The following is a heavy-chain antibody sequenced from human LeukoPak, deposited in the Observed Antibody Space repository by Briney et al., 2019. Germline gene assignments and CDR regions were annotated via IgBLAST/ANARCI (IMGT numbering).Heavy chain of an antibody. V-gene: IGHV4-59*01. CDR2: VYYSGSA. J-gene: IGHJ4*02. CDR3: AGGTYYYFDY. Sequence: SETLSLTCTVSGGSISSYYWSWIRQPPGKGLEWIGYVYYSGSAHYNPSLKSRVTISVDTSKNQFSLKLSSVTAPDTAVYYCAGGTYYYFDYWGQGTLVTVSS. D-gene: IGHD1-26*01. CDR1: GGSISSYY.